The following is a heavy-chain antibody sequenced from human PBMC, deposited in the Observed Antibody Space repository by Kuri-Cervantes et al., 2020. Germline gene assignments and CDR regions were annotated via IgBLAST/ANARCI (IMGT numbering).Heavy chain of an antibody. CDR1: GFTFSSYG. D-gene: IGHD5-12*01. J-gene: IGHJ6*03. CDR3: ERSGYRGYDFVGEYYYYYMGV. Sequence: GGSLRLSCASSGFTFSSYGRHWVCQDPGKGLEWVAVIWYDGSNKNYVDSVKGRITISRDNSKNTLYLQLNGLSAEDTAVYYCERSGYRGYDFVGEYYYYYMGVWGKGTTVTVSS. CDR2: IWYDGSNK. V-gene: IGHV3-33*01.